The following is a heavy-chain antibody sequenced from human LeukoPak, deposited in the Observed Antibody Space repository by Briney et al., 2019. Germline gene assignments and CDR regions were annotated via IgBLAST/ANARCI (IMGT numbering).Heavy chain of an antibody. CDR3: ARLGCSSTSCYLTLSDAFDI. V-gene: IGHV4-59*01. J-gene: IGHJ3*02. D-gene: IGHD2-2*01. CDR1: GGSISSYY. Sequence: PSETLSVTCTVSGGSISSYYWSWIRQPPGKGLEWIGYIYYSGSTNYNPSLKSRVTISVDTSKNQFSLKLSSVTAADTAVYYCARLGCSSTSCYLTLSDAFDIWGQGTMVTVSS. CDR2: IYYSGST.